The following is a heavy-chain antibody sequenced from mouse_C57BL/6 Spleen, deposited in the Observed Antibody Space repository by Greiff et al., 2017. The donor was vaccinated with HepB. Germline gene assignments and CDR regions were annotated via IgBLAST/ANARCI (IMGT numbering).Heavy chain of an antibody. CDR2: IHPNSGST. V-gene: IGHV1-64*01. J-gene: IGHJ2*01. D-gene: IGHD1-1*01. CDR1: GYTFTSYW. Sequence: VQLQQPGAELVKPGASVKLSCKASGYTFTSYWMHWVKQRPGQGLEWIGMIHPNSGSTNYNEKFKSKATLTVDKSSSTAYMQLSSLTSEDSAVYYCARPDYGSSPWYFDYWGQGTTLTVSS. CDR3: ARPDYGSSPWYFDY.